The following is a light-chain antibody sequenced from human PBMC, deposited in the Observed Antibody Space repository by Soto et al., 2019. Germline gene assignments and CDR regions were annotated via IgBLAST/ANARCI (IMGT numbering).Light chain of an antibody. CDR3: QQYYDWPIT. J-gene: IGKJ5*01. Sequence: VLAQSRATLSLSPGERATLSCRAGQGVTTNFAWYQQKSGQSPRLLIYDVSIRATGVPARFSGSGSGTEFTLTISSLQSEDFAVYYCQQYYDWPITFGQGTRLEIK. V-gene: IGKV3-15*01. CDR2: DVS. CDR1: QGVTTN.